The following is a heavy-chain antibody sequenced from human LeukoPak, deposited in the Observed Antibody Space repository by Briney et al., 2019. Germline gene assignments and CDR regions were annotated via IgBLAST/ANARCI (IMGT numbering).Heavy chain of an antibody. CDR1: GYTFTSYV. CDR3: ARAYNYYDSSGYYLGYYFDY. J-gene: IGHJ4*02. V-gene: IGHV1-3*02. D-gene: IGHD3-22*01. Sequence: GASVKVSCKASGYTFTSYVMHWVRQAPGQRLEWMGWSNAGNGNTKYSQEFQGRVTITRDTSASTAYMELSSLRSEDMAVYYCARAYNYYDSSGYYLGYYFDYWGQGTLVTVSS. CDR2: SNAGNGNT.